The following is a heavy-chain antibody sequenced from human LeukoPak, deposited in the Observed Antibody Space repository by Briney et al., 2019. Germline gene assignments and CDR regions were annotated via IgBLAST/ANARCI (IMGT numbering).Heavy chain of an antibody. V-gene: IGHV3-30*04. D-gene: IGHD3-10*01. CDR1: GFTFSNYA. CDR3: AGSGSYSTWFDP. J-gene: IGHJ5*02. CDR2: ISFDGSKK. Sequence: GRSLRLSCAASGFTFSNYAVHWVRQAPGKGLEWVTVISFDGSKKYYADSVKGRFSISRDNSKNTLYLQMNRLRAEDTAVYYCAGSGSYSTWFDPWGQGTLVTVSS.